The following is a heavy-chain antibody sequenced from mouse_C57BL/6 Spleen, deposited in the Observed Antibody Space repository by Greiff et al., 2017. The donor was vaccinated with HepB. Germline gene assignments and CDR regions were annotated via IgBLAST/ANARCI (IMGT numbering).Heavy chain of an antibody. CDR2: IHPNSGST. D-gene: IGHD1-1*01. Sequence: VQLQQSGAELVKPGASVKLSCKASGYTFTSYWMHWVKQRPGQGLEWIGMIHPNSGSTNYNEKFKSKATLTVDKSSSTAYMQLSSLTSEDSAVYYCARRDYYGSSYWGQGTTLTVSS. V-gene: IGHV1-64*01. CDR1: GYTFTSYW. CDR3: ARRDYYGSSY. J-gene: IGHJ2*01.